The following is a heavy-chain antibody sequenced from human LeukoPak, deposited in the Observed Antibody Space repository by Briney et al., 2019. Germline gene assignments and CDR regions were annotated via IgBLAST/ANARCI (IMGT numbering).Heavy chain of an antibody. Sequence: PGGSLRLSCAASGFTLSSYEMNWVRQAPGKGLEWVSYISSSGSTIYYADSVKGRFTISRDNAKNSLYLQMNSLRAEDTAVYYCARDWSGTYCGGDCYLYYYGMDVWGQGTTVTVSS. CDR3: ARDWSGTYCGGDCYLYYYGMDV. J-gene: IGHJ6*02. CDR2: ISSSGSTI. CDR1: GFTLSSYE. D-gene: IGHD2-21*02. V-gene: IGHV3-48*03.